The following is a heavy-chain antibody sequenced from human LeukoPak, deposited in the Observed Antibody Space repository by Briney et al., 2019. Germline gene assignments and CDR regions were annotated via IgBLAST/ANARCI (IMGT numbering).Heavy chain of an antibody. CDR3: AKGSSRPPNAFDI. D-gene: IGHD6-6*01. CDR2: IRQDGSEK. V-gene: IGHV3-7*01. CDR1: GFTFSGHW. Sequence: GGSLRLSCTASGFTFSGHWMSWVRQAPGKGLEWVASIRQDGSEKHYVDSVEGRFIISRDNAKNSLHLQMNSLRAEDTAVYYCAKGSSRPPNAFDIWGQGTMVTVSS. J-gene: IGHJ3*02.